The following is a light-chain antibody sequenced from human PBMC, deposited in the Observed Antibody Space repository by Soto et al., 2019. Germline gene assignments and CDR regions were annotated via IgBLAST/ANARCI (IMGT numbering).Light chain of an antibody. V-gene: IGKV3-15*01. Sequence: DIVLTQSPATLSVSPGDRVTLSCRASESLFGFLAWYQQKPGQAPRLLMYGVSTRATGIPARFSGGGSATDFTLTISSLQSEESAFYFCQSYNDSHFSSGLGTRLEI. CDR2: GVS. CDR3: QSYNDSHFS. J-gene: IGKJ2*01. CDR1: ESLFGF.